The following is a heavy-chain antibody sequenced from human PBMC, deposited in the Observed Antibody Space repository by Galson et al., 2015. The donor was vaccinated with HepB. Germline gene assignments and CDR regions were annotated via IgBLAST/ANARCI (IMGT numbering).Heavy chain of an antibody. CDR3: ARDMIFYYFDY. J-gene: IGHJ4*02. CDR1: GFTFSSYA. V-gene: IGHV3-33*08. CDR2: IWYDGSNK. Sequence: SLRLSCAASGFTFSSYAMSWVRQAPGKGLEWVAVIWYDGSNKYYADSVKGRFTISRDNSKNTLYLQMNSLRAEDTAVYYCARDMIFYYFDYWGQGTLVTVSS. D-gene: IGHD3-16*01.